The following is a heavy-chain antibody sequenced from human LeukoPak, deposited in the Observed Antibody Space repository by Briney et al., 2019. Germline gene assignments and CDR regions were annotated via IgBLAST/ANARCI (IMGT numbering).Heavy chain of an antibody. V-gene: IGHV1-18*01. CDR2: ISAYNGNT. Sequence: GASVKVSCKASGYTFTSYGISWVRQAPGQGLEWMGWISAYNGNTNYAQKFQGRVTMTRNTSISTAYMELSSLRSEDTAVYYCRIQRGYSYGYDDYWGQGTLVTVSS. CDR1: GYTFTSYG. CDR3: RIQRGYSYGYDDY. D-gene: IGHD5-18*01. J-gene: IGHJ4*02.